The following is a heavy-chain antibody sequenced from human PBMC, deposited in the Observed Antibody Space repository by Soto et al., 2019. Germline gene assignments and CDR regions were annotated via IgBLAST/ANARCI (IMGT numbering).Heavy chain of an antibody. Sequence: QVQLQESGPGLVKPSETLSLTCTVSGDSLTRNYWSWIRQPPGKGLEWLAYIHNGRSTNYNPSLMSRVSISLDPSKSQLSLNLNSVTAADTAVYCCARTLSGGFDYWGQGTLVTVSS. J-gene: IGHJ4*02. CDR2: IHNGRST. CDR3: ARTLSGGFDY. CDR1: GDSLTRNY. V-gene: IGHV4-59*01.